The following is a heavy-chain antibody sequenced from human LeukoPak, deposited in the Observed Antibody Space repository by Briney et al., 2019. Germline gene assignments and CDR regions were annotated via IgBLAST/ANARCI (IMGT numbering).Heavy chain of an antibody. Sequence: TAGSLRLSCVASGFSFTSYARTWVRQPPGKGLEWISTIIGSGATTHYSDSVRGRFTVSRDNSKNTLFLEISSLRGDDTAVYSCAEGSDFWSGSYTGSDWFAPWGQGTLVIVSS. J-gene: IGHJ5*02. CDR1: GFSFTSYA. V-gene: IGHV3-23*01. CDR2: IIGSGATT. D-gene: IGHD3-3*01. CDR3: AEGSDFWSGSYTGSDWFAP.